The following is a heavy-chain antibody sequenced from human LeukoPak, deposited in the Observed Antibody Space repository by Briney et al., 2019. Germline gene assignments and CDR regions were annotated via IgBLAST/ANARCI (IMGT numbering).Heavy chain of an antibody. V-gene: IGHV3-74*01. Sequence: GGSLRLSCAASGFAFRSYWVHWGRQAPGKGLEWVARINSDGSTINHADSVRGRFTISRDNAENTLYLQMSSLRAEDTAIYFCARAAYYRFDYWGQGTLVTVSS. D-gene: IGHD1-26*01. CDR2: INSDGSTI. J-gene: IGHJ4*02. CDR1: GFAFRSYW. CDR3: ARAAYYRFDY.